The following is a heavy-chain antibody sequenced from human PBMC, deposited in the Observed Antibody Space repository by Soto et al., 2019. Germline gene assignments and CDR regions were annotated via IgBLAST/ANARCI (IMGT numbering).Heavy chain of an antibody. Sequence: VASVKVSCKASGYTFTSYGISWVRQAPEQGLEWMGWIMAYHGNTNYAQKLQGRVTMTTATYTSIAYRELRSLRYGDTAVYYCARSRYCSSTSCYTGFDYWGQGTLVTVSS. J-gene: IGHJ4*02. D-gene: IGHD2-2*02. CDR1: GYTFTSYG. CDR2: IMAYHGNT. CDR3: ARSRYCSSTSCYTGFDY. V-gene: IGHV1-18*01.